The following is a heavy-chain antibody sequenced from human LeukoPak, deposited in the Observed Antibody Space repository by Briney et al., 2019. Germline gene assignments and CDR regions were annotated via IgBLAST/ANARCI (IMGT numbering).Heavy chain of an antibody. CDR1: GGSITSYY. Sequence: TETLSLTCTVSGGSITSYYWSWIRQSPGKGLEWIGHIYYSRSTNYSPSLKSRVTISIDTSRKQFSLKVSSVTAADTAMYYCAKWSDYANAFDIWGQGTVVIVSS. CDR3: AKWSDYANAFDI. V-gene: IGHV4-59*01. D-gene: IGHD4-17*01. CDR2: IYYSRST. J-gene: IGHJ3*02.